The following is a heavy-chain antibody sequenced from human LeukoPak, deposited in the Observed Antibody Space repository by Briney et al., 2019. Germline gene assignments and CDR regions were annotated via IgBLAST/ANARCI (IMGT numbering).Heavy chain of an antibody. CDR3: ARVVVPRVLDY. CDR2: IYYSGST. D-gene: IGHD2-2*01. Sequence: SQTLSLTCTGSGDSISSGDYYWSWIRQPPGKGLEWIGYIYYSGSTYYNPSLKSRVTISVDTSKNQFSLKLSSVTAADTAVYHCARVVVPRVLDYWGQGTLVTVSS. CDR1: GDSISSGDYY. V-gene: IGHV4-30-4*01. J-gene: IGHJ4*02.